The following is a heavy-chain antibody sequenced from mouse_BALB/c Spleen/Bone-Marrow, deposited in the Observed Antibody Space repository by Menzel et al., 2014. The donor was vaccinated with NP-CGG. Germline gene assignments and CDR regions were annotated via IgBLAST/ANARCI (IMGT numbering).Heavy chain of an antibody. V-gene: IGHV1-76*01. D-gene: IGHD2-2*01. CDR3: ASGVTTGWFVY. CDR2: IYPGSGST. Sequence: QVQLQQSGAELVRPGASVKLSCKTSGYIFTSYWIHWVKQRSGQGLEWIARIYPGSGSTYYNEKFEGKATLTADKSSSAAYMQLSSLKSEDSAVYFCASGVTTGWFVYWGQGTLVTVSA. CDR1: GYIFTSYW. J-gene: IGHJ3*01.